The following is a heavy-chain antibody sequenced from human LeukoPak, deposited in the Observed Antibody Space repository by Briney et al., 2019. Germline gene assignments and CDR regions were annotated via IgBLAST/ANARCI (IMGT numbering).Heavy chain of an antibody. J-gene: IGHJ4*02. Sequence: GGSLRLSCAASGLTFSSYWMSWVRQVPGKGLEWVANIKQDGSDKYYVDSVKGRFTISRDNAKNSLYLQMNSLRAEDTAMYYCASPGGYCSGGGCYGLDYWGQGTLVTVSS. D-gene: IGHD2-15*01. CDR1: GLTFSSYW. V-gene: IGHV3-7*01. CDR3: ASPGGYCSGGGCYGLDY. CDR2: IKQDGSDK.